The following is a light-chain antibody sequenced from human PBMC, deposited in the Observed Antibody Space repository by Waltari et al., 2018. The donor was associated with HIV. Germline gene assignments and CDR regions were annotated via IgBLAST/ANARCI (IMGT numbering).Light chain of an antibody. J-gene: IGLJ2*01. CDR1: SSDVVAYNY. CDR3: CSYASSTTLDV. V-gene: IGLV2-14*01. CDR2: EVS. Sequence: QSALTQPASVSGSPGQSITISCTGTSSDVVAYNYVSSYQQHPGKAPKLLIYEVSNRPSGISNRFSGSKSGNTASLTISGLQAEDEADYYCCSYASSTTLDVFGGGTKLTVL.